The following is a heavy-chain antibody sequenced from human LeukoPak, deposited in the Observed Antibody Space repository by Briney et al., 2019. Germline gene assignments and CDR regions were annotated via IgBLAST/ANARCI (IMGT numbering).Heavy chain of an antibody. CDR3: ARQSLRQQLLDAFDI. Sequence: HGESLKISCEGSGYSFSSYWIGWVRQMPGKGLEWMGIIYPGDSDTRYSPSFQGQVTISADKSISTAYLQWSSLKASDTAMYYCARQSLRQQLLDAFDIWGQGAMVTVSS. V-gene: IGHV5-51*01. CDR1: GYSFSSYW. D-gene: IGHD6-13*01. J-gene: IGHJ3*02. CDR2: IYPGDSDT.